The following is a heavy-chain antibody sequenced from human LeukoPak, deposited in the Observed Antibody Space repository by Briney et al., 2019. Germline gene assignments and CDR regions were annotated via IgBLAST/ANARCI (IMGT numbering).Heavy chain of an antibody. V-gene: IGHV3-30*03. CDR2: ISYDGSNK. D-gene: IGHD3-16*01. CDR1: GFSFSTYS. Sequence: GGSLRLSCAASGFSFSTYSMNWVRQAPGKGLEWVAVISYDGSNKYYADSVKGRFTISRDNSKNTLYLQMNSLRAEDTAVYYCARDYDPGQWTPLDAFDIWGQGTMVTVSS. J-gene: IGHJ3*02. CDR3: ARDYDPGQWTPLDAFDI.